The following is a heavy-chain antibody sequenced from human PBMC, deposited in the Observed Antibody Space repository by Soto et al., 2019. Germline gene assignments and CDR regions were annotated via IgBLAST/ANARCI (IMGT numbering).Heavy chain of an antibody. D-gene: IGHD6-13*01. CDR1: GFTFSSYA. V-gene: IGHV3-30-3*01. CDR3: ARGVGPYSSSWYRYYYGMDV. CDR2: ISYDGSNK. Sequence: QVQLVESGGGVVQPGRSLRLSCAASGFTFSSYAMHWVRQAPGKGLEWVAVISYDGSNKYYADSVTGRFTISRDNSKNTLYLQMNSLRAEDTAVYYCARGVGPYSSSWYRYYYGMDVWGHGTTVTVSS. J-gene: IGHJ6*02.